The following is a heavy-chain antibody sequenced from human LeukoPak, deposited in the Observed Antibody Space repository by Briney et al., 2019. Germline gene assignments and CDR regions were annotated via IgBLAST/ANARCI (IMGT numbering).Heavy chain of an antibody. J-gene: IGHJ5*02. CDR1: GYTFTSYD. CDR3: ARKDCSGGRCYYNWFDP. D-gene: IGHD2-15*01. V-gene: IGHV1-8*03. CDR2: RNPNSGNT. Sequence: ASVKVSCKASGYTFTSYDINWVRQATGQGLEWMGWRNPNSGNTGYAQKFQGRVTITRNTSISTAYMELSSLRSEDTAVYYCARKDCSGGRCYYNWFDPWGQGTLVTVSS.